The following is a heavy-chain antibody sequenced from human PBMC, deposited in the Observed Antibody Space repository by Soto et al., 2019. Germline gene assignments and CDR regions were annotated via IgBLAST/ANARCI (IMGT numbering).Heavy chain of an antibody. V-gene: IGHV1-18*01. CDR2: ISAHNGNT. CDR3: ERGRYGDY. J-gene: IGHJ4*02. D-gene: IGHD1-1*01. Sequence: QVHLVQSGAEVKKPGASVKVSCKGSGYTFTSYGITWVRQAPGQGLEWMGWISAHNGNTNYAQKLQGRATVTRDTSTRTAYMELRSMRSDGTAVYYCERGRYGDYWGQGALVTVSS. CDR1: GYTFTSYG.